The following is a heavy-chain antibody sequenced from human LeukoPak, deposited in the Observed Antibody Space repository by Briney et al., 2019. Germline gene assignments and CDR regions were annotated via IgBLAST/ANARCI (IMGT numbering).Heavy chain of an antibody. D-gene: IGHD6-19*01. CDR1: GFTFSSYG. CDR3: AKGEPGPLAVAGRSYYYYGMDV. Sequence: GGSLRLSCAASGFTFSSYGVHWVRQAPGKGLEWVAVISYDGSNKYYADSVKGRFTISRDNSKNTLYLQMNSLRAEDTAVYYCAKGEPGPLAVAGRSYYYYGMDVWGQGTTVTVSS. J-gene: IGHJ6*02. CDR2: ISYDGSNK. V-gene: IGHV3-30*18.